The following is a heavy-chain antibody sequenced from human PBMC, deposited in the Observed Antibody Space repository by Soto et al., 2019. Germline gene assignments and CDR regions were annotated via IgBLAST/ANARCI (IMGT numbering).Heavy chain of an antibody. CDR2: INPNSGVT. D-gene: IGHD3-22*01. CDR3: ARGPFYENSHFDF. V-gene: IGHV1-2*02. Sequence: GASVKVSCKGSGSTVTGYYMHWVRQAPGQGLEWMGWINPNSGVTHFAQKFQGRVTLTRDTSISTTYMELSSLRSDDTAVYYCARGPFYENSHFDFWGQGTLVTVSS. J-gene: IGHJ4*02. CDR1: GSTVTGYY.